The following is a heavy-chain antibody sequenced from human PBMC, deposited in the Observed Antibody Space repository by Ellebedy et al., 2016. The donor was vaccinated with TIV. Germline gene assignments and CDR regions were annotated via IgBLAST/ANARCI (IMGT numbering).Heavy chain of an antibody. CDR1: GFTFSDYY. CDR2: ISRSGRPT. J-gene: IGHJ5*02. CDR3: ARDLMASNWFDP. V-gene: IGHV3-11*01. Sequence: GESLKISCAASGFTFSDYYMSWIRQAPGKGLEWVSYISRSGRPTFYADSVKGRFTISRDNAKSSLFLQMTSLRAEDTAVYYCARDLMASNWFDPWGQGTLVTVSS. D-gene: IGHD3-10*01.